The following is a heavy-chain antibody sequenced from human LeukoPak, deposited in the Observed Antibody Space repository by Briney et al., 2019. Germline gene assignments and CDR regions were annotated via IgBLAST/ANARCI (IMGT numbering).Heavy chain of an antibody. CDR3: ARDRRGSFYTFDL. D-gene: IGHD1-26*01. CDR1: GASINGYF. CDR2: VSHTGAT. J-gene: IGHJ3*01. V-gene: IGHV4-59*01. Sequence: PSETLSLTCSVSGASINGYFWNWVRQTPEKRLDWIGYVSHTGATTTNPTLKSQVSITIDTSKSQISLTMTSVTAADSALYYCARDRRGSFYTFDLWGPGTIVSVS.